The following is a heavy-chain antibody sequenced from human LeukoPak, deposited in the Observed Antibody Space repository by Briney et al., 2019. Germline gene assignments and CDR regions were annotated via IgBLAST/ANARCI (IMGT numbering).Heavy chain of an antibody. D-gene: IGHD4-17*01. CDR3: ARMTSPPYGDYLGY. CDR1: GYAFTNYY. J-gene: IGHJ4*02. Sequence: ASVKVSCKASGYAFTNYYMHWVRQAPGQGLEWVGIINPSGGSTSYAQKFQGRVTMTRDTSTSTVYMELSSLRSEDTAVYYCARMTSPPYGDYLGYWGQGTLVTVSS. V-gene: IGHV1-46*01. CDR2: INPSGGST.